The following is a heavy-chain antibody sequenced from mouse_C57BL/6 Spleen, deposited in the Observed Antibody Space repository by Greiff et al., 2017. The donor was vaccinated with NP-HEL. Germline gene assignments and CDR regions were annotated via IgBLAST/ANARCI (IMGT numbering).Heavy chain of an antibody. D-gene: IGHD3-2*02. CDR2: ISSGSSTI. V-gene: IGHV5-17*01. Sequence: DVKLQESGGGLVKPGGSLKLSCAASGFTFSDYGMHWVRQAPEKGLEWVAYISSGSSTIYYADTVKGRFTISRDNAKNTLFLQMTSLRSEDTAMYYCARGDSSGYYFDYWGQGTTLTVSS. CDR3: ARGDSSGYYFDY. J-gene: IGHJ2*01. CDR1: GFTFSDYG.